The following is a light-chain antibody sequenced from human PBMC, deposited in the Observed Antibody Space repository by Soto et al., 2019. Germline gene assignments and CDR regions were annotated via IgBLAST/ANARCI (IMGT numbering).Light chain of an antibody. CDR2: VAS. CDR1: QSVTSSY. CDR3: QQYGSSPWT. V-gene: IGKV3-20*01. Sequence: EIVLTQSPGTLSLSPGERASLSCRASQSVTSSYLAWYQQKTGQAPRLLIYVASNRATRIPDRFSGSGSGTDFTLTINRLEPEDFAVYYCQQYGSSPWTFGHGTKVEIK. J-gene: IGKJ1*01.